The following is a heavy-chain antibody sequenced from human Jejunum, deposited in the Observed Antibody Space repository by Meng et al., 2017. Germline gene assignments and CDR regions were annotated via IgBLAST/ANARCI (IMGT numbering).Heavy chain of an antibody. V-gene: IGHV4-4*02. CDR1: GGSISNNNW. Sequence: QVQLQESGPGLVKPSGTLSLTCAVSGGSISNNNWWSWVRQPPGKGLEWIGEIYHTGTPNYNPSLKSRVTMSLDKSKNQFSLELTSVTAADTAVYYCARDLLGPAIAATGWFDPWGQGTLVTVSS. J-gene: IGHJ5*02. D-gene: IGHD6-13*01. CDR2: IYHTGTP. CDR3: ARDLLGPAIAATGWFDP.